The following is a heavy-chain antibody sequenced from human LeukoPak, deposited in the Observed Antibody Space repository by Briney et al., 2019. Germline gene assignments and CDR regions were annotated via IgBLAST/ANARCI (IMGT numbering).Heavy chain of an antibody. Sequence: ASETLSLTCAVSGGSISSGGYSWSWIRQPPGKGLEWIVYIYHSGSTYYNPSLKSRVTISVDRSKNQFSLKLSSVTAADTAVYYCARGLQYYYDSSGYSGNWFDPWGQGTLVTVSS. D-gene: IGHD3-22*01. CDR2: IYHSGST. V-gene: IGHV4-30-2*01. CDR3: ARGLQYYYDSSGYSGNWFDP. J-gene: IGHJ5*02. CDR1: GGSISSGGYS.